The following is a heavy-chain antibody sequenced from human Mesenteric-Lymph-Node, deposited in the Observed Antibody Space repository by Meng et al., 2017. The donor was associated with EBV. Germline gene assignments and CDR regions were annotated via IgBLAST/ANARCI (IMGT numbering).Heavy chain of an antibody. Sequence: VQSGAGVKKPGASGGVSCKASGNTFSTFAIHWVRQGPGQSLEWMGWINAANGNTKFSQNFLGRITITRDTSASTAYMELSSLTSEDTAVYYCTAYYYGSGSFSSYFEDWGQGTLVTVSS. CDR3: TAYYYGSGSFSSYFED. CDR1: GNTFSTFA. CDR2: INAANGNT. V-gene: IGHV1-3*01. J-gene: IGHJ4*02. D-gene: IGHD3-10*01.